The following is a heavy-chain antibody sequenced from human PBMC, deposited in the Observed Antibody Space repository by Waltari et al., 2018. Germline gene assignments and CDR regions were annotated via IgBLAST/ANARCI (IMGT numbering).Heavy chain of an antibody. CDR1: GASMSSTYW. J-gene: IGHJ5*02. D-gene: IGHD2-15*01. CDR2: VHRSGRT. Sequence: QLQLQESGPGLVKPSGTLSLSCAVSGASMSSTYWWNWVRQSPQKGLEWIGQVHRSGRTNYNPSFASRVTVSLDMSNNQFSLKVTSATAADTAVYYCARDRGRGLYLDTWGPGTLVTVSP. V-gene: IGHV4-4*02. CDR3: ARDRGRGLYLDT.